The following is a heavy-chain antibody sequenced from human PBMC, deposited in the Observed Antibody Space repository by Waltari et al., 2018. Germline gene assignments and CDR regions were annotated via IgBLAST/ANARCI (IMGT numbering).Heavy chain of an antibody. D-gene: IGHD1-7*01. CDR2: IYYSGNT. CDR3: AKVWKNYRTDY. Sequence: QLQLQESGPGLVKASETLSLTCTVPRGAISSRGYYWGWIRQPPGKGLEWMGSIYYSGNTYYNPSLKNRVTISVDTSKNQFSLKVTSVTAADTAVYYCAKVWKNYRTDYWGQGTLVTVSS. V-gene: IGHV4-39*07. J-gene: IGHJ4*02. CDR1: RGAISSRGYY.